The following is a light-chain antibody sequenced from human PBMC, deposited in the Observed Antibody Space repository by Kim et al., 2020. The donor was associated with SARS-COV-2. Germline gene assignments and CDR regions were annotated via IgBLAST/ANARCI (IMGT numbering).Light chain of an antibody. Sequence: QAVVTQEPSLTVSPGGTVTLTCGSSTGAVTSGHFPYWFQQKPGQAPTTLIFDTNNKHSWTPARFSGSLLGGKAALTLSGAQPEDEAEYYCLISSSGVRVFGGGTKVTVL. J-gene: IGLJ2*01. CDR3: LISSSGVRV. V-gene: IGLV7-46*01. CDR2: DTN. CDR1: TGAVTSGHF.